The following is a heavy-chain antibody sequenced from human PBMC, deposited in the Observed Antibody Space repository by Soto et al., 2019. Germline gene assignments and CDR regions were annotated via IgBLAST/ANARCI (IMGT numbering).Heavy chain of an antibody. D-gene: IGHD5-12*01. J-gene: IGHJ4*02. CDR1: GYTFTSYG. V-gene: IGHV1-18*01. CDR2: ISAYNGNT. CDR3: ARDRRTDSGYPRPFDY. Sequence: ASVKVSCKASGYTFTSYGISGVREAPGQGLEWMGWISAYNGNTNYAQKLQGRVTMTTDTSTSTAYMELRSLRSDDTAVYYCARDRRTDSGYPRPFDYWGQGTLVTVSS.